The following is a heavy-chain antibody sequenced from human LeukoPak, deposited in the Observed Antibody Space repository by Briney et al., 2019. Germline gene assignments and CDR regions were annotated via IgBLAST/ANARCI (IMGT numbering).Heavy chain of an antibody. D-gene: IGHD3-16*01. Sequence: SETLSLTCAVYGGSFSDYYWSWIRQPPGKGLEWIGSIYDSGSTYYNPSLKSRVTISVDTSKNQFSLKLNSVTAADTAVYYCARHYGPWGQGTLVTVSS. CDR3: ARHYGP. J-gene: IGHJ5*02. CDR1: GGSFSDYY. CDR2: IYDSGST. V-gene: IGHV4-34*01.